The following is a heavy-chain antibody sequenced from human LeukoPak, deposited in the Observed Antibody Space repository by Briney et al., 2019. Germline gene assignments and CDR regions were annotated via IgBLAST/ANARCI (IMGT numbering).Heavy chain of an antibody. D-gene: IGHD3-10*01. V-gene: IGHV4-38-2*01. Sequence: KPSETLSLTCAVSGYSISSGYYWGWIRQPPGKGLEWIGSIYHSGSTYYNPSLKSRVTISVDTSKNQFSLKLSSVTAADTAVYYCARWVRGYFDYWGQGTLVTVSS. J-gene: IGHJ4*02. CDR1: GYSISSGYY. CDR3: ARWVRGYFDY. CDR2: IYHSGST.